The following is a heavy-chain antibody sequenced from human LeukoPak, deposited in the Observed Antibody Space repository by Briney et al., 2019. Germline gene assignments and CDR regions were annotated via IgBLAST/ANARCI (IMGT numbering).Heavy chain of an antibody. J-gene: IGHJ4*02. D-gene: IGHD6-25*01. CDR2: MSPGSGYT. Sequence: ASVKVSCKTSGYTFTNYDINWVRQATGQGLEWLGWMSPGSGYTGYAQKFQGRVTMTRDISITTAYVELSSLRYEDTAVYYCARGIEAGVDYWGQGTLVTVPS. V-gene: IGHV1-8*02. CDR1: GYTFTNYD. CDR3: ARGIEAGVDY.